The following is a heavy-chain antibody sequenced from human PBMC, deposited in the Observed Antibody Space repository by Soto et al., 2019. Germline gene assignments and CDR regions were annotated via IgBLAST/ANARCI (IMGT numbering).Heavy chain of an antibody. D-gene: IGHD3-9*01. CDR1: VYTFTSYG. V-gene: IGHV1-18*01. CDR2: ISAYNGNT. CDR3: ARGMAEEQIFYYFDY. Sequence: ASVKVSCKASVYTFTSYGISWVRQARGQGLEWMGWISAYNGNTNYAQKLQGRVTMTTDTSTSTAYMELRSLRSDDTAVYYCARGMAEEQIFYYFDYWGQGALVTVSS. J-gene: IGHJ4*02.